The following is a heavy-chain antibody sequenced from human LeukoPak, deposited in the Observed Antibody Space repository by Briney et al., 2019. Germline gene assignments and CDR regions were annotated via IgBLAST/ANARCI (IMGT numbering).Heavy chain of an antibody. D-gene: IGHD2-21*02. J-gene: IGHJ6*02. CDR2: ISYDGSNK. CDR1: GFTFSSYG. CDR3: AKDSTAYYYGMDV. Sequence: GRSLRLSCAASGFTFSSYGMHWVRQAPGKGLEWVAVISYDGSNKYYADSVKGRFTISRDNSKNTLYLQMNSLRAEDTAVYYCAKDSTAYYYGMDVWGRGTTVTVSS. V-gene: IGHV3-30*18.